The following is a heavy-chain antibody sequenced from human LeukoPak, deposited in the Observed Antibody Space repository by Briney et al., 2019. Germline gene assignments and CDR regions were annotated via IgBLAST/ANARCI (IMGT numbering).Heavy chain of an antibody. CDR1: GFTFSSYV. CDR3: ATYSDDSGHLRRFDY. CDR2: ISYDGSNE. V-gene: IGHV3-30*04. Sequence: PGRSLRLSCGASGFTFSSYVMHWVRQAPGKGLEWVAIISYDGSNEYYADSVKGRFTISRDNSKNTLYLQMNSLRAADTAVYYCATYSDDSGHLRRFDYWGQGTLVSVSS. J-gene: IGHJ4*02. D-gene: IGHD3-22*01.